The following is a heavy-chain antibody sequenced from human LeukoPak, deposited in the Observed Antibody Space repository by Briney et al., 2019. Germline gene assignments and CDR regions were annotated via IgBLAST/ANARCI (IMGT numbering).Heavy chain of an antibody. D-gene: IGHD1-26*01. CDR1: GFTFSSYG. CDR2: ISSSSSTI. V-gene: IGHV3-48*01. Sequence: GGSLRLSCAASGFTFSSYGMTWVRQAPGKGLEWVSYISSSSSTIYYADSVKGRFTISRDNAKNSLYLQMNSLTAADTAVYYCAKDRSIGTYYTFDHWGQGTLVIVSS. CDR3: AKDRSIGTYYTFDH. J-gene: IGHJ4*02.